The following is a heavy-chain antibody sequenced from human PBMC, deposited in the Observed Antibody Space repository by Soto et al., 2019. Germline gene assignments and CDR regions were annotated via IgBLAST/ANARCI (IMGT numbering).Heavy chain of an antibody. CDR3: ARGGVSTRTFDY. CDR1: GYRFTTYW. J-gene: IGHJ4*02. Sequence: PGESLTSYCKSYGYRFTTYWIAWVRQRPGKGLEWMGSIHPGESDTRYSPSFQGQVTISADRSITTAYLQWSSLKASDTAMYYCARGGVSTRTFDYWGQGTPVTVS. V-gene: IGHV5-51*01. D-gene: IGHD3-3*01. CDR2: IHPGESDT.